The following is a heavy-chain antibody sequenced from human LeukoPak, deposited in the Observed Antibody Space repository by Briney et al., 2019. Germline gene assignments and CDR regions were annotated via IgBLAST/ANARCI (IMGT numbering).Heavy chain of an antibody. Sequence: ASVKVSCKASGYTFTSYFMHWVRQAPGQGPEWMGLINPSGGSTSYARKFQGRVTMTRDMSTNTVYMELRSLRSDDTAVYYCARDSGRGDYGDYGTWFDYWGQGTLVTVSS. D-gene: IGHD4-17*01. CDR2: INPSGGST. J-gene: IGHJ4*02. CDR1: GYTFTSYF. V-gene: IGHV1-46*01. CDR3: ARDSGRGDYGDYGTWFDY.